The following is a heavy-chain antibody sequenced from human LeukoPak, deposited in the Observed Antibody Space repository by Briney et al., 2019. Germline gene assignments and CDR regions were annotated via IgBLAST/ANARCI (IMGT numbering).Heavy chain of an antibody. J-gene: IGHJ4*02. CDR2: INHSGST. CDR3: AREHTGWFGELLFHYYFDY. D-gene: IGHD3-10*01. Sequence: SETLSLTCAVYGGSFSGYYWSWIRQPPGKGLDWFGEINHSGSTNYNPSLKSRVTISVDTSKNQFSLKLSSVTAADTAVYYCAREHTGWFGELLFHYYFDYWGQGTLVTVSS. V-gene: IGHV4-34*01. CDR1: GGSFSGYY.